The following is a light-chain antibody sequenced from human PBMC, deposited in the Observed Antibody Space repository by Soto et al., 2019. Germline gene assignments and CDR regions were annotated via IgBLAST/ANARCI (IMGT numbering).Light chain of an antibody. CDR3: QQCNTFWT. V-gene: IGKV1-5*01. Sequence: DIQMTQSPSTLSASVGDRVTITCRASQSINNWLAWYQQKPGKAPKLLIYDVSSLESGVPSRFSGSGSGTEFSLTISSLQPDDSATYYCQQCNTFWTFGQGTKVEIK. J-gene: IGKJ1*01. CDR1: QSINNW. CDR2: DVS.